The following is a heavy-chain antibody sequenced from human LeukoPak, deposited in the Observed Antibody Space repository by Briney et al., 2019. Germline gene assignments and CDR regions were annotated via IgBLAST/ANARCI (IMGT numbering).Heavy chain of an antibody. CDR2: IKTDGSST. J-gene: IGHJ4*02. V-gene: IGHV3-74*01. D-gene: IGHD3-22*01. CDR1: GFTFSTYW. CDR3: ARARPYYYDSSGYYYEDPHIFDY. Sequence: GGSLRLSCAAFGFTFSTYWMHWVRHDPGKGLVWVSRIKTDGSSTYYADSVKGRFTISRDNAKNTLYLQMNSLRAEDTAVYYCARARPYYYDSSGYYYEDPHIFDYWGQGTLVTVSS.